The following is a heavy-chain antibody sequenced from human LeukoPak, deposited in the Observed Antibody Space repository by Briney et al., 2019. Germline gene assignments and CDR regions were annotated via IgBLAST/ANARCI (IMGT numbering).Heavy chain of an antibody. CDR1: GGSFSDYY. CDR2: INDSGST. J-gene: IGHJ4*02. Sequence: PSETLSLTCAVYGGSFSDYYWSCIRQPPGRGLEWIGEINDSGSTNYNPSLKSRVTISVDTSKNQFSLKLSSVTAADTAVYYCARGLSSYYDSRGYSYYFDYWGQGTLVTVSS. V-gene: IGHV4-34*01. D-gene: IGHD3-22*01. CDR3: ARGLSSYYDSRGYSYYFDY.